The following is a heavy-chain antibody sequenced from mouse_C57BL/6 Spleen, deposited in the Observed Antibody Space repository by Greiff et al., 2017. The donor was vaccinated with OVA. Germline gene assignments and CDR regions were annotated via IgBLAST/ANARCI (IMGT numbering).Heavy chain of an antibody. CDR3: ARTGAGNAMDY. J-gene: IGHJ4*01. D-gene: IGHD4-1*01. CDR2: IYPGDGDT. V-gene: IGHV1-82*01. CDR1: GYAFSSSW. Sequence: QVQLQQSGPELVKPGASVKISCKASGYAFSSSWMNWVKQRPGTGLEWIGRIYPGDGDTNYNGKFKGKATLTADKSSSTAYMQLSSLTSEDSAVYFCARTGAGNAMDYWGQGTSVTVSS.